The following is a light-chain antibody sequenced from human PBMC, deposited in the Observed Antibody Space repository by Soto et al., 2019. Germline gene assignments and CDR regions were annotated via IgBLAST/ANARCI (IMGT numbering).Light chain of an antibody. CDR2: EVN. CDR1: SSDVGGSKY. J-gene: IGLJ1*01. CDR3: SSYISGSTPYV. V-gene: IGLV2-14*01. Sequence: QSALTQPASVSGSPGQSITISCTGTSSDVGGSKYVSWYQQHPGKAPKLIIYEVNNRPSGVSNRFSGSKSGNTASLTISGLQAEDEADYYCSSYISGSTPYVFGAGTKLTVL.